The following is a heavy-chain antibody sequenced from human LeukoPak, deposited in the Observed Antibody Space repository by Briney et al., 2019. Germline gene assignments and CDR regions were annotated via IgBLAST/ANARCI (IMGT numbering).Heavy chain of an antibody. J-gene: IGHJ4*02. CDR3: ARGYDYYDSSGTFYY. D-gene: IGHD3-22*01. Sequence: ASVKVSCKAFGYTFTGYYMHWVRQAPGQGLEWMGRINPNSGGTNYAQKFQGRVTMTRDTSISTAYMELSRLRSDDTAVYYCARGYDYYDSSGTFYYWGQGTLVTVSS. V-gene: IGHV1-2*06. CDR2: INPNSGGT. CDR1: GYTFTGYY.